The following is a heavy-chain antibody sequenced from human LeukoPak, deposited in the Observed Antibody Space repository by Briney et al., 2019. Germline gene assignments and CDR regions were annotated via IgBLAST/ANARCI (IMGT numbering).Heavy chain of an antibody. CDR1: GFIFSNYY. J-gene: IGHJ6*02. D-gene: IGHD3-3*01. CDR2: IKQDGSEK. V-gene: IGHV3-7*01. CDR3: ARERWSLYSNDYYYYGLDV. Sequence: PGGSLRLSCAASGFIFSNYYMNWVRQAPGKGLEWVAHIKQDGSEKNYVDSVKGRFTISRDNAKNSLYRQMNSLRAEDTAVYYCARERWSLYSNDYYYYGLDVWGQGTTVTVSS.